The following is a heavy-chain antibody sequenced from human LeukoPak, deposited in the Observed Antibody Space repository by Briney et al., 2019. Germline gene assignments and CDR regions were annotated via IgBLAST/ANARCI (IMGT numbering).Heavy chain of an antibody. V-gene: IGHV3-30*18. Sequence: GRSLRLSCAASGFTFSSYGMHWVRQAPGEGLEWVAVISYDGSNKYYADSVKGRFTISRDNSKNTLYLQMNSLRAEDTAVYYCAKLIDYGGNSVSYWGQGTLVTVSS. D-gene: IGHD4-23*01. CDR1: GFTFSSYG. CDR2: ISYDGSNK. CDR3: AKLIDYGGNSVSY. J-gene: IGHJ4*02.